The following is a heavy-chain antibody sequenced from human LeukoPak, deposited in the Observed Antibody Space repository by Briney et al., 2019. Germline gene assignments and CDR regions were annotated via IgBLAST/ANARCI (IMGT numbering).Heavy chain of an antibody. D-gene: IGHD6-19*01. CDR1: GYSFTSYW. CDR2: IYPGDSDT. V-gene: IGHV5-51*01. CDR3: ARRDSSGQYYFDY. J-gene: IGHJ4*02. Sequence: RGESLKISCKGSGYSFTSYWIGWVRQMPGKGLELMGIIYPGDSDTRYSPSFQGQVTISADRSISTAYLHWSSLKASDTAMYYCARRDSSGQYYFDYWGQGTLVTVSS.